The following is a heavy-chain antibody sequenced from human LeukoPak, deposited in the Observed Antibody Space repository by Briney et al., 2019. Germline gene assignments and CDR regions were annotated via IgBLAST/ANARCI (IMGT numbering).Heavy chain of an antibody. V-gene: IGHV4-59*01. CDR2: IYYTGST. D-gene: IGHD3-3*01. Sequence: SETLSLTRTVSAGSISSYHWSWIRQPPGKGLEWIGHIYYTGSTNYNPSLKSRVTISLDTSKNQFSLKLSSVTAADTAVYYCTRSRGVVILGGMDVWGRGTTVTVSS. J-gene: IGHJ6*02. CDR3: TRSRGVVILGGMDV. CDR1: AGSISSYH.